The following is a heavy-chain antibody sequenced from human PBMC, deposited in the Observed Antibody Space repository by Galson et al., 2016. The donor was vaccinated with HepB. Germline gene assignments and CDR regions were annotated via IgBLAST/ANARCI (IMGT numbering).Heavy chain of an antibody. CDR2: ISYDGRSK. CDR1: GFTFIDYG. Sequence: SLRLSCAASGFTFIDYGVHWVRRAPGEGLEWVAVISYDGRSKNYADSVKGRFTVSRDNSKNTLYLQMNSLRAEDTAVYYCARGGYSYDTQGGYYDYYGMDVWGQGTTVTVSS. D-gene: IGHD5-18*01. J-gene: IGHJ6*02. V-gene: IGHV3-30*03. CDR3: ARGGYSYDTQGGYYDYYGMDV.